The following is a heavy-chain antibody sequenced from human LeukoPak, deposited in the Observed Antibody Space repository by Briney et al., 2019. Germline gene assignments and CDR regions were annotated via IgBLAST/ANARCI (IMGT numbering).Heavy chain of an antibody. CDR3: TRGHWALDC. V-gene: IGHV4-59*11. J-gene: IGHJ4*02. D-gene: IGHD7-27*01. Sequence: PGGSLRLSCTASGFTFGDHSVSWFRQAPGKGLEWIGYIHHSGSTDCNPTLKSRVTISLDASKSQFSLNLNSVTAADTATYYCTRGHWALDCWSQGTLVTVSS. CDR1: GFTFGDHS. CDR2: IHHSGST.